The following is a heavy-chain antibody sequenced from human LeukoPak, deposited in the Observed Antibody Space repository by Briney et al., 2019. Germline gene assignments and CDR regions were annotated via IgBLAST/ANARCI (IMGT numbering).Heavy chain of an antibody. Sequence: GGSLRLSCAASGFTVSSNYMSWVRQAPGKGLEWVSVIYSGGRTYYADSVKGRFTICRDNSKNTLYLQMNSLRAEDTAVYYCAKDFSVYYYDSRVLDYWGQGTLVTVSS. CDR3: AKDFSVYYYDSRVLDY. CDR1: GFTVSSNY. J-gene: IGHJ4*02. D-gene: IGHD3-22*01. CDR2: IYSGGRT. V-gene: IGHV3-66*01.